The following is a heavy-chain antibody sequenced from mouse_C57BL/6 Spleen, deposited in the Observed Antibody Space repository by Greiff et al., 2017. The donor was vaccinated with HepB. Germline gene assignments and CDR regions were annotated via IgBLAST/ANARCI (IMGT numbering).Heavy chain of an antibody. CDR2: IDPENGDT. D-gene: IGHD2-13*01. CDR3: TTYYCGV. J-gene: IGHJ4*01. Sequence: EVQLQQSGAELVRPGASVKLSCTASGFNIKDDYMHWVKQRPEQGLEWIGWIDPENGDTEYATKFQGKATITADTSSNTAYLQLSSLTSEDTAVYDVTTYYCGVWGQGTSVTVSS. V-gene: IGHV14-4*01. CDR1: GFNIKDDY.